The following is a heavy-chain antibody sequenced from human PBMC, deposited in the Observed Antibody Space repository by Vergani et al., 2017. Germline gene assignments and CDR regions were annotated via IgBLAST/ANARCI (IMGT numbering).Heavy chain of an antibody. CDR1: GGSFSGYY. Sequence: QVQLQQWGAGLLKPSETLSLTCAVYGGSFSGYYWSWIRQPPGKGLEWIGEINHSGSTNYNPSLKSRVTISVDTSKNQFALKLSSVTAADTAVYYCARVTNTMVRGVMTHYYYCYLDVWGKGTTVTVSS. CDR3: ARVTNTMVRGVMTHYYYCYLDV. V-gene: IGHV4-34*01. D-gene: IGHD3-10*01. J-gene: IGHJ6*03. CDR2: INHSGST.